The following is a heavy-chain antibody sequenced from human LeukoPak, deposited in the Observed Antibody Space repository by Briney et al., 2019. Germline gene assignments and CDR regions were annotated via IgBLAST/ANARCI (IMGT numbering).Heavy chain of an antibody. J-gene: IGHJ4*02. Sequence: SVKVSCKASGGTFSSYAISWVRQAPGQGLEWMGRIIPILGIANYAQKFQGRVTITADKSTSTAYMELSSLRSEDTAVYYCAKDLEGATSAGDYWGQGTLVTVSS. V-gene: IGHV1-69*04. CDR3: AKDLEGATSAGDY. CDR1: GGTFSSYA. D-gene: IGHD1-26*01. CDR2: IIPILGIA.